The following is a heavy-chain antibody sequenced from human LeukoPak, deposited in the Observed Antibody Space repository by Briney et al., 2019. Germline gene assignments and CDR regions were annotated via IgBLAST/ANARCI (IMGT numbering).Heavy chain of an antibody. D-gene: IGHD4-17*01. CDR1: GGSFSGYY. V-gene: IGHV4-34*01. Sequence: SETLSLTCAVYGGSFSGYYWSWIRQPPGKGLEWIGESNHSGSTNYNPSLKSRVTISVVTSKNQFSLKLSSVTAADTAVYYCARVRDYYGMDVWGQGTTVTVSS. CDR3: ARVRDYYGMDV. CDR2: SNHSGST. J-gene: IGHJ6*02.